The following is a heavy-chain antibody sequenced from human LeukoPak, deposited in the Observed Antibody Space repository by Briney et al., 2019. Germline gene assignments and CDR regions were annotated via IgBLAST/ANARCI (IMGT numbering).Heavy chain of an antibody. D-gene: IGHD5-18*01. V-gene: IGHV3-21*01. CDR1: EFTFSSYS. Sequence: GGSLRLSCAASEFTFSSYSMNWVRQAPGKGLEWVSSISSSSSYIYYADSVKGRFTISRDNAKNSLYLQMNSLRAEDTAVYYCAREELDTAMANYWGQGTLVTVSS. CDR3: AREELDTAMANY. CDR2: ISSSSSYI. J-gene: IGHJ4*02.